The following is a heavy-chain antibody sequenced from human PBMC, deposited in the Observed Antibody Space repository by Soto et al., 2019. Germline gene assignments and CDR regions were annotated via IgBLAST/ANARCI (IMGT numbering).Heavy chain of an antibody. D-gene: IGHD3-16*01. Sequence: EVQLVESGGGLVQPGGSLRLSCAASGFTFNSYYMTWVRQAPGKGLEWVANIRQDGSDKYYVDSVKGRFTISRDNAKKLLYLEMDSVRAEDTAVYYWAGERGGPTPGALDIWGQGTMVTVSS. CDR2: IRQDGSDK. V-gene: IGHV3-7*04. CDR3: AGERGGPTPGALDI. CDR1: GFTFNSYY. J-gene: IGHJ3*02.